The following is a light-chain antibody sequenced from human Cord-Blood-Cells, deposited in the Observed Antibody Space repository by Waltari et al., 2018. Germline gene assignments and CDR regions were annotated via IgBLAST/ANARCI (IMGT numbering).Light chain of an antibody. V-gene: IGLV2-14*01. J-gene: IGLJ2*01. CDR1: SSDVGGYNY. CDR3: SSYTSSSTVV. Sequence: SALTQPASVSGSPGQSSTISCTGTSSDVGGYNYVSWYQPHPGKAPKLMIYDVSNRPSGVSNRFSGSKSGNTASLTISGLQAEDEADYYCSSYTSSSTVVFGGGTKLTVL. CDR2: DVS.